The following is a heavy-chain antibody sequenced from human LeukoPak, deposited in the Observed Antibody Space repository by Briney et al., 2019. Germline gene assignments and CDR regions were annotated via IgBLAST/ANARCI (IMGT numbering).Heavy chain of an antibody. CDR2: ISSSSSYI. CDR3: ARDPRRYFDWLLRHYYFDY. V-gene: IGHV3-21*01. J-gene: IGHJ4*02. Sequence: GGSLRLSCAASGFTFSTYNMNWVRQAPGKGLEWVSSISSSSSYIYYADSVKGRFTISRDNAKNSLYLQMNSLRAEDTAVYYCARDPRRYFDWLLRHYYFDYWGQGTLVTVSS. CDR1: GFTFSTYN. D-gene: IGHD3-9*01.